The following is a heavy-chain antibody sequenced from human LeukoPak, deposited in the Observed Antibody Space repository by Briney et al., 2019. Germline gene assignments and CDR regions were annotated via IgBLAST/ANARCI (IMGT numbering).Heavy chain of an antibody. CDR3: ATVADWSEPHLDY. CDR2: FDPEDGET. D-gene: IGHD3-9*01. Sequence: ASVKVSCKVSGYTLTELSMLWVRQAPGKGLEWMGGFDPEDGETIYAQKFQGRVTMTEDTSTDTAYMELSSLRSEDTAVYYCATVADWSEPHLDYWGQGTLVTVSS. V-gene: IGHV1-24*01. J-gene: IGHJ4*02. CDR1: GYTLTELS.